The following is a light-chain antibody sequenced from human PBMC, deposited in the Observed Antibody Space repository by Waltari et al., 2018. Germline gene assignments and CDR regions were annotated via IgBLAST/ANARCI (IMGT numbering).Light chain of an antibody. CDR2: DVS. CDR3: SSYTSSPSYV. Sequence: QSALTQPASVSGSPGQSITISCTGTSSDVGGYNYFSWYQQHPGKAPKLMIYDVSNRPSGVSNRFSGSKSGNTASLTISGLQAEDEADYYCSSYTSSPSYVFGTGTKVTVL. V-gene: IGLV2-14*03. J-gene: IGLJ1*01. CDR1: SSDVGGYNY.